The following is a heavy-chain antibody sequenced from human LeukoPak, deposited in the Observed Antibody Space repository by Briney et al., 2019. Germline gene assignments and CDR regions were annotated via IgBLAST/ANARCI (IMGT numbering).Heavy chain of an antibody. CDR2: IKQDGSEK. J-gene: IGHJ4*02. V-gene: IGHV3-7*03. CDR1: GFTFSSYW. Sequence: PGGPLRLSCAASGFTFSSYWMSWVRQAPGKGLEWVANIKQDGSEKYYVDSVKGRFTISRDNAKNSLYLQMNSLRAEDTAVYYCARDLNGYDLEGSPYGDYDYFDYWGQGTLVTVSS. CDR3: ARDLNGYDLEGSPYGDYDYFDY. D-gene: IGHD4-17*01.